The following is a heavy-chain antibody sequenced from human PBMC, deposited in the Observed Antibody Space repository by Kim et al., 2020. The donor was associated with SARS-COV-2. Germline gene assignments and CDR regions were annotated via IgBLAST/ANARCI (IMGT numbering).Heavy chain of an antibody. CDR3: ARGRHRMIFGVSKDAFDI. Sequence: SVKVSCKASGGTFSSYAISWVRQAPGQGLEWMGGIIPIFGTANYAQKFQGRVTITADESTSTAYMELSSLRSEDTTVYYCARGRHRMIFGVSKDAFDIWGQGTMVTVSS. CDR2: IIPIFGTA. V-gene: IGHV1-69*13. CDR1: GGTFSSYA. D-gene: IGHD3-3*01. J-gene: IGHJ3*02.